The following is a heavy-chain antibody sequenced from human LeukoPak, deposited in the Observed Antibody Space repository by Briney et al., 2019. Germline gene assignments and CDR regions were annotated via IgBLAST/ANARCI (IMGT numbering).Heavy chain of an antibody. Sequence: GGSLRLSCAASGFTFSSYSMNWVRQAPGKGLEWVSSISSSSSYIYYADSVKGRFTISRDNAKNSLYLQMNSLRAEDTAVYYCANPYPSSSWYEDAYGMDVWGQGTTVTVPS. D-gene: IGHD6-13*01. J-gene: IGHJ6*02. CDR1: GFTFSSYS. V-gene: IGHV3-21*04. CDR2: ISSSSSYI. CDR3: ANPYPSSSWYEDAYGMDV.